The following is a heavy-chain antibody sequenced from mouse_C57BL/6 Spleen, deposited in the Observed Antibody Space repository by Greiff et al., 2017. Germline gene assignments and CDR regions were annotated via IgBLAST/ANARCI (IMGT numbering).Heavy chain of an antibody. CDR1: GFTFSSYG. CDR3: ARHEDFDY. Sequence: EVKLMESGGDLVKPGGSLKLSCAASGFTFSSYGMSWVRQTPDKRLEWVATISSGGSYTYYPDSVKGRFTISRDNAKNTLYLQMSSLNSEDTAMYYCARHEDFDYWGQGTTLTVSS. J-gene: IGHJ2*01. V-gene: IGHV5-6*01. CDR2: ISSGGSYT.